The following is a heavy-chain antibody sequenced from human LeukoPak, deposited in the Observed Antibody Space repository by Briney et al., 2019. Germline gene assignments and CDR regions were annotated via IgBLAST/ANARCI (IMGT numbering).Heavy chain of an antibody. Sequence: SETLSLTCTVSGGSIRSYYWSWIRQPPGKGLEWIGYIYYSGSTNYNPSLKSRVTISVDTSNNQFSLKLSSVTAADTAVYYCARVRGYSGYAYPTPENWFDPWGQGTLVTVSS. CDR3: ARVRGYSGYAYPTPENWFDP. CDR2: IYYSGST. D-gene: IGHD5-12*01. V-gene: IGHV4-59*01. CDR1: GGSIRSYY. J-gene: IGHJ5*02.